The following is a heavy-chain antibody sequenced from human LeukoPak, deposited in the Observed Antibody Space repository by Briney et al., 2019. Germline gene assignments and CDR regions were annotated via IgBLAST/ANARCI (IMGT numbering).Heavy chain of an antibody. CDR1: GGSISTSNYY. J-gene: IGHJ4*02. CDR2: IYYSGST. D-gene: IGHD6-13*01. V-gene: IGHV4-61*05. CDR3: ARHVALGIYYFDY. Sequence: PSETLSLTCTVSGGSISTSNYYWGWIRQPPGKGLEWIGNIYYSGSTNYNPSLKSRVTISVDTSKNQFSLKLSPVTAADTAVYYCARHVALGIYYFDYWGQGTLVTVSS.